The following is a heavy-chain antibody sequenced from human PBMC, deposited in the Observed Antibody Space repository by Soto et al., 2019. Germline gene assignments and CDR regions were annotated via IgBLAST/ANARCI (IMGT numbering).Heavy chain of an antibody. CDR2: TFSNDEK. J-gene: IGHJ2*01. V-gene: IGHV2-26*01. Sequence: QVTLKESGPVLVKPTETLTLTCTVSGFSLSNTGMGVSWIRQPPGKALEWLAHTFSNDEKSYSTSLQSRLTIPKDAPKSQVVFTMTNMDPVDTATYYCARSSYYGSGSSYHYWHFDLWGRGTLVTVSS. D-gene: IGHD3-10*01. CDR1: GFSLSNTGMG. CDR3: ARSSYYGSGSSYHYWHFDL.